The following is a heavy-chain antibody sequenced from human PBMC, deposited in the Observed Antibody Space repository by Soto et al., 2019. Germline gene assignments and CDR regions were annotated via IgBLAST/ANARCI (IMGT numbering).Heavy chain of an antibody. CDR1: GYTFTGYY. CDR3: ARAQGPKWLRQPPYYFDY. J-gene: IGHJ4*02. CDR2: INPNSGGT. Sequence: ASVKVSCKASGYTFTGYYMHWVRQAPGQGLEWMGWINPNSGGTNYAQKFQGWVTMTRDTSISTAYMELSRLRSDDTAVYYCARAQGPKWLRQPPYYFDYWGQGTLVTVSS. V-gene: IGHV1-2*04. D-gene: IGHD5-12*01.